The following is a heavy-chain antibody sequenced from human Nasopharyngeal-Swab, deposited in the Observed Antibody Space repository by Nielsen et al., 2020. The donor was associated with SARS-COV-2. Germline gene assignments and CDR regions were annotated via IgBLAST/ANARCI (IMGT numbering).Heavy chain of an antibody. D-gene: IGHD5-18*01. J-gene: IGHJ4*02. CDR3: ASFSPDTAMVQGYY. V-gene: IGHV4-34*01. CDR1: GESFSGHY. CDR2: INHSGST. Sequence: SETLSLTCAVYGESFSGHYWSWIRQPPRKGLEWIGEINHSGSTNYNPSLKSRVTISVDTSKNQFSLKLSSVTAADTAVYYCASFSPDTAMVQGYYWGQGTLVTVSS.